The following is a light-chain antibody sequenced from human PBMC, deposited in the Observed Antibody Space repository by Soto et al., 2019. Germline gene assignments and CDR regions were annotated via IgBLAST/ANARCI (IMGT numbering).Light chain of an antibody. CDR2: GAS. Sequence: SVLTMSPGTLSLSPGERATVSWRALQSLSSSHLAWYQQKPGHAPRLLIYGASSRATGSPDRFSGSGSGTDFTLTISRLEPEDVVVYYCRQYGSSPPLTFGGGTKVDNK. J-gene: IGKJ4*01. CDR3: RQYGSSPPLT. CDR1: QSLSSSH. V-gene: IGKV3-20*01.